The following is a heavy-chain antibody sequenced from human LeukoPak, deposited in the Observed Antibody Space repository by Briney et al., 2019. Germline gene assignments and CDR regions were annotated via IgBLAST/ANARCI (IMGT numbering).Heavy chain of an antibody. D-gene: IGHD5-18*01. CDR1: GYTFTGYY. V-gene: IGHV1-2*02. CDR2: INPNSGGT. J-gene: IGHJ6*03. Sequence: ASVKVSCKASGYTFTGYYMHWVRQAPGQGLECMGWINPNSGGTNYAQNFQGRVTMTRDTSISTAYMELSRLGSDDTAVYYCARGPTAMVTSYYFYYYMDVWGKGTTVTVSS. CDR3: ARGPTAMVTSYYFYYYMDV.